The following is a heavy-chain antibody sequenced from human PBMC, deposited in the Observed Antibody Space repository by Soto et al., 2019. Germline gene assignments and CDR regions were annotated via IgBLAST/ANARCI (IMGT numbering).Heavy chain of an antibody. V-gene: IGHV1-18*01. CDR2: ISAYNGNT. D-gene: IGHD6-19*01. CDR1: GYTFTSYG. Sequence: QVQLVQSGAEVKKPGASVKVSCKASGYTFTSYGISWVRQAPGQGLEWMGWISAYNGNTNYAQKLQGRVTMTTDTSTSTAYMELRSLRSDDTAVYYCVRFKAVAGTGGGAFDIWGQGTMVTVSS. CDR3: VRFKAVAGTGGGAFDI. J-gene: IGHJ3*02.